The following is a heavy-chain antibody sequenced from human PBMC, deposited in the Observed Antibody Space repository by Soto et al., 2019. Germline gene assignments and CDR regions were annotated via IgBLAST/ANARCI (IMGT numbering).Heavy chain of an antibody. Sequence: ASVKVSCKASGYTFTGYYMHWVRQAPGQGLEWMGWINPNSGGTNYAQKFQGRVTMTRDTSISTAYMELSRLRSDDTAVYYCARDGRITIFGVAKLSMDVWGQGTKVTVSS. J-gene: IGHJ6*02. CDR2: INPNSGGT. CDR1: GYTFTGYY. D-gene: IGHD3-3*01. V-gene: IGHV1-2*02. CDR3: ARDGRITIFGVAKLSMDV.